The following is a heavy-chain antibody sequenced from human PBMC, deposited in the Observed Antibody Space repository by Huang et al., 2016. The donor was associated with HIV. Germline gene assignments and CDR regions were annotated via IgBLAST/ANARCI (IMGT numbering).Heavy chain of an antibody. CDR3: ARDHVSGGRSLGFDP. Sequence: QVQLLQSGAEVKKPGSSMKVSCKASGGTLTSYAITWVRQAPGQGLVWMGGIIPIYDTPHHAQTFHGRITITADKSTNTVYMTLSSRRSEDTAVYYCARDHVSGGRSLGFDPWGQGTLVTVSS. J-gene: IGHJ5*02. CDR1: GGTLTSYA. CDR2: IIPIYDTP. D-gene: IGHD3-16*01. V-gene: IGHV1-69*06.